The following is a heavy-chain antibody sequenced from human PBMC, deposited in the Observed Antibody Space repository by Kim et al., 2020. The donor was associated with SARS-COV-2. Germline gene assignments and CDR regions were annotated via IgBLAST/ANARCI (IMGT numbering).Heavy chain of an antibody. CDR3: ASAKYCSSTSCVDAFDI. CDR2: IIPIFGTA. J-gene: IGHJ3*02. CDR1: GGTFSSYA. V-gene: IGHV1-69*13. Sequence: SVKVSCKASGGTFSSYAISWVRQAPGQGLEWMGGIIPIFGTANYAQKFQGRVTITADESTSTAYMELSSLRSEDTAVYYCASAKYCSSTSCVDAFDIWGQGTMVTVSS. D-gene: IGHD2-2*01.